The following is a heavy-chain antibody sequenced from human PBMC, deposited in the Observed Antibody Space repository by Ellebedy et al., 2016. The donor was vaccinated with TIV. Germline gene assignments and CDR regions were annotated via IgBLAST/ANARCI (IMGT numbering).Heavy chain of an antibody. D-gene: IGHD4-23*01. Sequence: GGSLRLXXAASGFTFRADWIHWVRQVPGKGLVRVSRINTDASTTNYADSVKGRFTISRDNAKNTLYLQMNSLRADDTAVYYCARSAYYGGKGYYFDSWGQGTLVTVSS. CDR2: INTDASTT. CDR3: ARSAYYGGKGYYFDS. J-gene: IGHJ4*02. V-gene: IGHV3-74*01. CDR1: GFTFRADW.